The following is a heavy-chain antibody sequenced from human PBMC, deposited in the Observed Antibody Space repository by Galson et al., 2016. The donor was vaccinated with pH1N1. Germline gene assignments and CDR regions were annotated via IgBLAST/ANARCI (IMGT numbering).Heavy chain of an antibody. D-gene: IGHD3-10*01. Sequence: SVKVSCKAPGYTFTSYGISWVRQAPGQGLEWMGWIKPYTGDTNYAQKLQGRVTMTTDTSTSTAYMELRSLRSDDTAVYYCACMVRGDYFDYWGQGTLVTVSS. V-gene: IGHV1-18*01. CDR2: IKPYTGDT. CDR3: ACMVRGDYFDY. J-gene: IGHJ4*02. CDR1: GYTFTSYG.